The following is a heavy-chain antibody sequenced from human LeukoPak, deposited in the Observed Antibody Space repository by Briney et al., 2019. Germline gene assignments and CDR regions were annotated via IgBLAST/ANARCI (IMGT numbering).Heavy chain of an antibody. CDR1: GYTFTGYY. CDR2: INPNSGGT. D-gene: IGHD6-13*01. J-gene: IGHJ6*02. V-gene: IGHV1-2*02. Sequence: GASVKVSCKASGYTFTGYYMHWVRQAPGQGLEWVGWINPNSGGTNYAQKSQGRVTMTTDTSISTAYMEVSRLRSDDTAVYYCARVRIGQQLDKYYYYAMDVWGQGTTVTVSS. CDR3: ARVRIGQQLDKYYYYAMDV.